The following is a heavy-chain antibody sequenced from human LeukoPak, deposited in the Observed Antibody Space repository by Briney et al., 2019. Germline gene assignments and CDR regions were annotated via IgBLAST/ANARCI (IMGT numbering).Heavy chain of an antibody. J-gene: IGHJ4*02. D-gene: IGHD2-2*01. V-gene: IGHV3-21*04. CDR2: ISSSSSYI. CDR3: ARTAHPVRNYFDY. CDR1: GFTFSSYS. Sequence: PGGSLRLSCAASGFTFSSYSMNWVRQAPGKGLEWVSSISSSSSYIYYADSVKGRFTISRDNAKNSLYLQMNSLRAEDTAVYYCARTAHPVRNYFDYWGQGTLVTASS.